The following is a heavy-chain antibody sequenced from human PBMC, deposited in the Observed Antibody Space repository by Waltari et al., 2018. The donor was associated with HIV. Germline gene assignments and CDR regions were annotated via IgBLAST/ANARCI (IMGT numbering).Heavy chain of an antibody. D-gene: IGHD3-10*01. V-gene: IGHV2-26*01. Sequence: QVTLKESGQMLWKPTETLTQTCTASRLSLIKARMRVSWIRHPPGKALEWLENIFSDDEKSYSTSLKRSLSIFTYTSKSQVFLTMTNMDPVDTATYYCARIRDGIRVYGSGYYFDYWGQGTLVSVSS. CDR3: ARIRDGIRVYGSGYYFDY. J-gene: IGHJ4*02. CDR2: IFSDDEK. CDR1: RLSLIKARMR.